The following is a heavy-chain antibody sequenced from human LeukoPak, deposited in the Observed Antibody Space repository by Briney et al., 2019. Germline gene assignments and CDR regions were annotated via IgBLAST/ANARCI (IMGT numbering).Heavy chain of an antibody. Sequence: PGGSLRLSCEASGFSFSSYNMNCARQTPGNGLEWISSITTSSTYTFYADSVKGRFTISRDNARNSLYLQMNSLRAEDTAVYYCARDPYSGTYGDTYYYYMDVWGKGTTVTISS. CDR1: GFSFSSYN. CDR3: ARDPYSGTYGDTYYYYMDV. D-gene: IGHD1-26*01. J-gene: IGHJ6*03. CDR2: ITTSSTYT. V-gene: IGHV3-21*01.